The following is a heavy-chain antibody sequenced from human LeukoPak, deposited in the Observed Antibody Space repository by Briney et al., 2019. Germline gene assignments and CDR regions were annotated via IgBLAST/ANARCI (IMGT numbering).Heavy chain of an antibody. CDR3: AKESGKFDY. Sequence: GGSLRLSCVASGLNFDDSAMHWVRQAPGKGLEWVSLISADGGSTSSADSVKGRFSISRGNSKNSLYLQMNSLRSEDTAMYYCAKESGKFDYWGQGTLVAVSS. J-gene: IGHJ4*02. CDR1: GLNFDDSA. V-gene: IGHV3-43*02. CDR2: ISADGGST.